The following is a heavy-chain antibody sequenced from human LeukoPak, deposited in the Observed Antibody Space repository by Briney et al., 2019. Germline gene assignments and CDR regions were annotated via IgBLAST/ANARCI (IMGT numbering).Heavy chain of an antibody. Sequence: GGSLRLSCAASGVTFSSYAMSWGCQAPGKGLEWGSGISGSGGSTYYADSAKGRFTISRDNSKHTLYLPMNSLRAEDTAVYYCAKDGGYRPLGDFDYWGQGTLVTVSS. CDR1: GVTFSSYA. CDR3: AKDGGYRPLGDFDY. V-gene: IGHV3-23*01. D-gene: IGHD5-24*01. CDR2: ISGSGGST. J-gene: IGHJ4*02.